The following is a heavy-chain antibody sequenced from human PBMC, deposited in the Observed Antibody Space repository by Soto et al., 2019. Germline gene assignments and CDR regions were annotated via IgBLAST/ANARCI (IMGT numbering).Heavy chain of an antibody. CDR2: IYPGDSDT. Sequence: GESLKISCKGSGYSFTSYWIGWVRQMPGKGLEWMGIIYPGDSDTRYSPSFQGQVTISADKSISTAYLQWSSLKASDTAMYYCARQQYDFWSGYNYYYYYGMDVWGQGATVTVSS. V-gene: IGHV5-51*01. J-gene: IGHJ6*02. CDR1: GYSFTSYW. D-gene: IGHD3-3*01. CDR3: ARQQYDFWSGYNYYYYYGMDV.